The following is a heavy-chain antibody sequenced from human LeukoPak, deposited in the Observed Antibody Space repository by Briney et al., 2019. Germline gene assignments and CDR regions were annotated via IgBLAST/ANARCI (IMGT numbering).Heavy chain of an antibody. CDR1: GFTFKNYV. CDR2: IYGSGVSI. D-gene: IGHD3-10*01. Sequence: GGSLRLSCVASGFTFKNYVMNWVRQAPGKGLEWLATIYGSGVSISYADSVKGRFIISRDNSNNTLYLQMNSLRAEDTAMYFCAKVLGGKLPPGAYGGRGILVPVPS. CDR3: AKVLGGKLPPGAY. J-gene: IGHJ4*02. V-gene: IGHV3-23*01.